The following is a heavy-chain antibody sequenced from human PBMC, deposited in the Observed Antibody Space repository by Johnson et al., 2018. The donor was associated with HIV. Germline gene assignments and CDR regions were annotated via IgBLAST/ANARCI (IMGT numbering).Heavy chain of an antibody. CDR2: IKSKTDGGTT. Sequence: MQLVESGGGLVKPGGSLRLSCAASGLTFSNAWMSWVRQAPGKGLEWVGRIKSKTDGGTTDYAAPVKGRFTISRDNSKNTLSLQMNSLRAEDTAVYYCAKDFIAAAGHDAFDIWGQGTMVTVSS. CDR3: AKDFIAAAGHDAFDI. V-gene: IGHV3-15*01. J-gene: IGHJ3*02. CDR1: GLTFSNAW. D-gene: IGHD6-13*01.